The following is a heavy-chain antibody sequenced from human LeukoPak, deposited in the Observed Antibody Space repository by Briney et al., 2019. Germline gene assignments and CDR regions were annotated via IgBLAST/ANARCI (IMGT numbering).Heavy chain of an antibody. J-gene: IGHJ6*03. CDR1: GYTFTSYG. V-gene: IGHV1-18*01. CDR3: ARVGTLGYCSSTSCQIPTYYYMDV. Sequence: GASVKVSCKASGYTFTSYGISWVRQAPGQGLEWMGWISAYNGNTNYAQKLQGRVTMTTDTSTSTAYMELRSLRSDDTAVYYCARVGTLGYCSSTSCQIPTYYYMDVWGKGTTVTVSS. CDR2: ISAYNGNT. D-gene: IGHD2-2*01.